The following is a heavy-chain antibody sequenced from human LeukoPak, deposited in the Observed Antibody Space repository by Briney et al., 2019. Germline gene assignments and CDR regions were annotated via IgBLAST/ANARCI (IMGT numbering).Heavy chain of an antibody. Sequence: GGSLRLSCAASGFTFDDYAMHWVRQAPGKGLEWVSLISWDGGSTYYADSVKGRFTISRDNSKNSLYLQMNSLRAEDTAVYYCAKAVAAGVNYYYYMDVWGKGTTVTVSS. J-gene: IGHJ6*03. CDR2: ISWDGGST. V-gene: IGHV3-43D*03. D-gene: IGHD6-13*01. CDR1: GFTFDDYA. CDR3: AKAVAAGVNYYYYMDV.